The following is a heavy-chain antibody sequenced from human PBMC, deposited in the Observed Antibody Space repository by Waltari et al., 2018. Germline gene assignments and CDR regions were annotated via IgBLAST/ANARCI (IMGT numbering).Heavy chain of an antibody. Sequence: QVQLVQSGAEVKKPGASVKVSCKASGYTFTGYYLHWVRQAPGQGLEWMGRINPNSGGTNYAQKFQGRVTMTRDTSISTAYMELSRLRSDDTAVYYCARRVVAATSGGYYYYMDVWGKGTTVTVSS. J-gene: IGHJ6*03. D-gene: IGHD2-15*01. CDR2: INPNSGGT. CDR1: GYTFTGYY. V-gene: IGHV1-2*06. CDR3: ARRVVAATSGGYYYYMDV.